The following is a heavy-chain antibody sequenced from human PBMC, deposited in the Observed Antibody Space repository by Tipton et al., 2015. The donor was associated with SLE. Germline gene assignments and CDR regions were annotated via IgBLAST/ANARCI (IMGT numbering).Heavy chain of an antibody. Sequence: TLSLTCIVSRYSISSGYYWGWMRQAPGKELEWIGSFYHSANTYYNPSLTGRVTISLDTSKNHFSLKLTSGTATDTAVYFCARVARNWGIAFDIWGQGTMATVSS. CDR3: ARVARNWGIAFDI. D-gene: IGHD7-27*01. J-gene: IGHJ3*02. CDR2: FYHSANT. V-gene: IGHV4-38-2*02. CDR1: RYSISSGYY.